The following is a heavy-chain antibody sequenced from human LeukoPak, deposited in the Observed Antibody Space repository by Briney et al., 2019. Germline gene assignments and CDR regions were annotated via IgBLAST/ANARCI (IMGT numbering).Heavy chain of an antibody. Sequence: GGSLRLSCAASGFTFSSYAMSWVRQAPGKGLEWVSAISGSGGTTYYADSVKGRFTISKDNSKNTLYLQMNSLRAEDTAVYYCAKDRVPEKETYYYDSSGYYSWMNDYWGQGTLVTVSS. D-gene: IGHD3-22*01. J-gene: IGHJ4*02. V-gene: IGHV3-23*01. CDR3: AKDRVPEKETYYYDSSGYYSWMNDY. CDR1: GFTFSSYA. CDR2: ISGSGGTT.